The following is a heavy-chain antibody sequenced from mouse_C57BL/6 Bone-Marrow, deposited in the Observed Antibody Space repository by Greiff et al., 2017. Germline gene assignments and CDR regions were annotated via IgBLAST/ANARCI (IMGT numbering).Heavy chain of an antibody. V-gene: IGHV1-81*01. J-gene: IGHJ3*01. Sequence: QVQLQQSGAELARPGASVKLSCKASGYTFTSYGIRWVKQRPGQGLEWIGEIYPRSGNTYYNEKFKGKATLTADKSSSTAYMELRSLTSEDSAVYFCGGSPYYDYDVTWFAYWGQGTLVTVSA. CDR1: GYTFTSYG. CDR3: GGSPYYDYDVTWFAY. CDR2: IYPRSGNT. D-gene: IGHD2-4*01.